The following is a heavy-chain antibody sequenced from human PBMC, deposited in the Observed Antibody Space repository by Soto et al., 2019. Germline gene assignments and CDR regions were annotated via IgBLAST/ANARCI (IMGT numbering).Heavy chain of an antibody. D-gene: IGHD6-19*01. Sequence: GESLKISCKGSGYSFTSYWISWVRQMPGKGLEWMGRIDPSDSYTNYSPSFQGHVTISADKSISTAYLQWSSLKASDTAMYYCARHPASEWLVKYYYYYGMDVWGQGTTVTVSS. V-gene: IGHV5-10-1*01. CDR3: ARHPASEWLVKYYYYYGMDV. CDR1: GYSFTSYW. CDR2: IDPSDSYT. J-gene: IGHJ6*02.